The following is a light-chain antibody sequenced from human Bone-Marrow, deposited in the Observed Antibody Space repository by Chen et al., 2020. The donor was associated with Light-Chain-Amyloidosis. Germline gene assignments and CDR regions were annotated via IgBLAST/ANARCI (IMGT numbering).Light chain of an antibody. CDR3: QVWDRSSDRPV. V-gene: IGLV3-21*02. CDR2: DDS. J-gene: IGLJ3*02. CDR1: NIGSTS. Sequence: SYVLTQPSSVSVAPGQTAPNACGGNNIGSTSVHWYQQTPGQAPLLVVYDDSDRPSGLPERLSGSKSGNTATLTISRVEAGDEADYYCQVWDRSSDRPVFGGGTKLTVL.